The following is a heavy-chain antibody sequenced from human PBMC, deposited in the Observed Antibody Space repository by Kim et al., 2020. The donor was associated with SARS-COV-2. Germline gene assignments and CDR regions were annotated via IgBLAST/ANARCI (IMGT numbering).Heavy chain of an antibody. V-gene: IGHV4-39*07. CDR3: ARANVDIVAPPFGYNWFDP. CDR2: IYYSGST. J-gene: IGHJ5*02. Sequence: SETLSLTCTVSGGSISSSSYYWGWIRQPPGKGLEWIGSIYYSGSTYYNPSLKSRVTISVDTSKNQFSLKLSSVTAADTAVYYCARANVDIVAPPFGYNWFDPWGQGTLVTVSS. CDR1: GGSISSSSYY. D-gene: IGHD5-12*01.